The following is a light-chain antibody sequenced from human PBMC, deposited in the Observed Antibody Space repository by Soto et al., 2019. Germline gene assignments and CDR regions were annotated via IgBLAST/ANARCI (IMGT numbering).Light chain of an antibody. J-gene: IGKJ4*01. Sequence: EIVMTQSPATLSVSPGERVTLSCRASQSVSSNLAWYQQKPGQAPRLLIYGASTRATGIPARFSGSGSGTELTLTISSLHSEDFAVYYCQHYSSWPLTFGGGTKVEIK. V-gene: IGKV3-15*01. CDR3: QHYSSWPLT. CDR1: QSVSSN. CDR2: GAS.